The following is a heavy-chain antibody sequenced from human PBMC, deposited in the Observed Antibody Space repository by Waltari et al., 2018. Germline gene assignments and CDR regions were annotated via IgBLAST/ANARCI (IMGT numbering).Heavy chain of an antibody. CDR1: GYTFTGYY. CDR2: TTPNSGGT. CDR3: ARDAYHYFGMDV. V-gene: IGHV1-2*02. J-gene: IGHJ6*02. Sequence: QVQLVQSGAEVKKPGASVKVSCKASGYTFTGYYIHWVGQAPGQGLEWMGWTTPNSGGTNYGQKFKGRVTMTRDTSISTVDMELCRLGSDVTAVYYCARDAYHYFGMDVWGQGTTVTVSS.